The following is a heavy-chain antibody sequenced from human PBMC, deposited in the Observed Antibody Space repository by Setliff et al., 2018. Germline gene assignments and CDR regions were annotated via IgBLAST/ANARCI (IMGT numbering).Heavy chain of an antibody. CDR3: ARDRLRGWFDP. CDR2: IYRSGST. D-gene: IGHD2-21*02. J-gene: IGHJ5*02. Sequence: LSLTCAVSGYSISSGYYWGWIRQAPGKGLEWIASIYRSGSTYYNPSLKSRVTISIDTSKNQFSLRLSSVTAADTAIYYCARDRLRGWFDPWGQGTLVTVSS. CDR1: GYSISSGYY. V-gene: IGHV4-38-2*02.